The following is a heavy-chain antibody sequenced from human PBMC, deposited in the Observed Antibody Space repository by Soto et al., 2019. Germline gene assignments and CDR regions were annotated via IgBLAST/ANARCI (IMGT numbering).Heavy chain of an antibody. V-gene: IGHV4-31*03. Sequence: SETLSLTCTVSGDSLSSGGHYWSWIRQHPGKGLEWIGHIYDSVNTYYSPSLRSRVTISADMSKNQFSLNLRSVTAADTAVYYCARVDHRGYFAILTDYWGQGTLVT. CDR2: IYDSVNT. CDR3: ARVDHRGYFAILTDY. D-gene: IGHD3-9*01. J-gene: IGHJ4*02. CDR1: GDSLSSGGHY.